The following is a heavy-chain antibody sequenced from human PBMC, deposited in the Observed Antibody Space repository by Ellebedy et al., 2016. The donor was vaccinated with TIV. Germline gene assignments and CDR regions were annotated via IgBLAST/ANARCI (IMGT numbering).Heavy chain of an antibody. CDR3: ARRSTSGPYNWFDP. V-gene: IGHV4-39*07. CDR1: GGSISSSNNYY. CDR2: VYYSASA. Sequence: SETLSLTXTVSGGSISSSNNYYWGWIRQPPGKGLEWIGSVYYSASAHYNPSLRSRVTISVDTPKNQFSLKLSSVTAADTAVYYCARRSTSGPYNWFDPWGQGTLITVSS. D-gene: IGHD6-19*01. J-gene: IGHJ5*02.